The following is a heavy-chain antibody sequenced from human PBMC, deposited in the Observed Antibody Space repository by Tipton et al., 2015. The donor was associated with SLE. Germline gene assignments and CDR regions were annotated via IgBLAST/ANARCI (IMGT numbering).Heavy chain of an antibody. D-gene: IGHD6-13*01. Sequence: TLSLTCAVYGGSFSDYYWSWIRQPPGKGLEWIGEINHSGSTNYNPSLKSRVTISVDTSKNQFSLKLSSVTAADTAVYYCARGGRYSSSWTPFDYWGQGTLVTVSS. V-gene: IGHV4-34*01. CDR1: GGSFSDYY. J-gene: IGHJ4*02. CDR3: ARGGRYSSSWTPFDY. CDR2: INHSGST.